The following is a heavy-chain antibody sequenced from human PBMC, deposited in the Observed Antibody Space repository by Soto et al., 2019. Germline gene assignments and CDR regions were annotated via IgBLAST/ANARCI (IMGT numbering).Heavy chain of an antibody. CDR3: ARDTGSGSYSYYFDY. V-gene: IGHV1-2*04. CDR2: INPNSGGT. Sequence: ASVKVSCKASGYTFTGYYMHWVRQAPGQGLEWMGWINPNSGGTNYAQKFQGWVTMTRETSISTAYMELSRLRSDDTAVYYCARDTGSGSYSYYFDYWGQGTLVTVSS. D-gene: IGHD1-26*01. CDR1: GYTFTGYY. J-gene: IGHJ4*02.